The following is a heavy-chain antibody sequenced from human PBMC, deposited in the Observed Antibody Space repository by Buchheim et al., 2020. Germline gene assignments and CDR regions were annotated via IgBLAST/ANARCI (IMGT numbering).Heavy chain of an antibody. V-gene: IGHV3-30-3*01. D-gene: IGHD6-19*01. CDR2: ISYDGSNK. CDR3: ARDIGAVAGKKRYYGMDV. CDR1: GFTFSSYA. J-gene: IGHJ6*02. Sequence: QVQLVESGGGVVQPGRSLRLSCAASGFTFSSYAMHWVRQAPGKGLEWVAVISYDGSNKYYADSVKGRFTISRDNSKNTLYLQMNSLRAEVTAVYYCARDIGAVAGKKRYYGMDVWGQGTT.